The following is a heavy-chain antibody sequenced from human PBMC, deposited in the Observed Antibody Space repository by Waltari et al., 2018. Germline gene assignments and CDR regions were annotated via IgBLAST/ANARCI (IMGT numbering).Heavy chain of an antibody. CDR2: IKGECTTV. D-gene: IGHD6-6*01. V-gene: IGHV3-48*03. CDR1: GFSFSDYE. Sequence: EVQLVESGGGLVQPGGSLRLSCAASGFSFSDYEMNWVRQAPGKGMEWLSDIKGECTTVYYADSVQGRLTISRDNAKNSLYLQINSLRGEDTAVYYCARDGLSNVGARAIPEGGMDVWGQGTTVTVSS. CDR3: ARDGLSNVGARAIPEGGMDV. J-gene: IGHJ6*02.